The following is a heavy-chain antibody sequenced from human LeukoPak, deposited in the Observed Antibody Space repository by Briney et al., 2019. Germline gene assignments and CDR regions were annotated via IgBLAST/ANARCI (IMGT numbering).Heavy chain of an antibody. CDR1: GFTVSGDY. CDR2: IYSGGST. CDR3: ASLLKIRCATASVHYYYGMDV. V-gene: IGHV3-53*04. Sequence: GGSLRLSSAAPGFTVSGDYMSSVRQAPGKGLEWVSVIYSGGSTYYSDSVKGRFTISRHNSNNTLYLQINSLRAEDTAVYYCASLLKIRCATASVHYYYGMDVWGQGTTVTVSS. D-gene: IGHD2-15*01. J-gene: IGHJ6*02.